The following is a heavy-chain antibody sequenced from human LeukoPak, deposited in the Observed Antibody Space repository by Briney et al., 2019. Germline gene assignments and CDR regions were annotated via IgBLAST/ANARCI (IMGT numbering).Heavy chain of an antibody. J-gene: IGHJ3*02. CDR1: GGSIRSYY. CDR2: IYTSGTT. V-gene: IGHV4-4*07. Sequence: SETLSLTCNVSGGSIRSYYWSWSRQPAGKGLEWIGRIYTSGTTNYNPSLKSRVTMSVDTSKNQFSLRLNSVTAADTAVYYCARYTVTTVNIGAFDIWGQGTMVTVSS. CDR3: ARYTVTTVNIGAFDI. D-gene: IGHD4-17*01.